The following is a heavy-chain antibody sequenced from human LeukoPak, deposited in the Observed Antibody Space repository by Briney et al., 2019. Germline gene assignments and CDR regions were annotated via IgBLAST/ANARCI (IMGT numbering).Heavy chain of an antibody. CDR3: AREIAAAGTADYYYYMDV. D-gene: IGHD6-13*01. CDR1: GGTFSSYA. J-gene: IGHJ6*03. V-gene: IGHV1-69*05. Sequence: ASVKVSCKASGGTFSSYAISWVRQAPGQGLEWMGRIIPIFGTANYAQKFQGRVTITTDESTSTAYMELSSLRSEDTAVYYCAREIAAAGTADYYYYMDVWGKGTTVTVSS. CDR2: IIPIFGTA.